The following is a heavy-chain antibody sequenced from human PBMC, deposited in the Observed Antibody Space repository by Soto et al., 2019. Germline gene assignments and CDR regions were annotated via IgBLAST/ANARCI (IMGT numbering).Heavy chain of an antibody. Sequence: PSETLSLTCAVYGGSFSGYYWSWIRQPPGKGLEWIGEINHSGSTNYNPSLKSRVTISVDTSKNQFSLKLSSVTAADTAVYYCARGRRDIVVVVAATLVYWGQGTLVTVSS. D-gene: IGHD2-15*01. CDR3: ARGRRDIVVVVAATLVY. J-gene: IGHJ4*02. CDR2: INHSGST. V-gene: IGHV4-34*01. CDR1: GGSFSGYY.